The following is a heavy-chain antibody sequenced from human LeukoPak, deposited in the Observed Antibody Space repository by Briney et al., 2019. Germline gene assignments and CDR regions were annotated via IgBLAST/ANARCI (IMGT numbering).Heavy chain of an antibody. D-gene: IGHD3-22*01. CDR3: ARNTNYYDSSGYYRDY. CDR1: GYTFTSYY. CDR2: INPNSGGT. V-gene: IGHV1-2*06. J-gene: IGHJ4*02. Sequence: ASVKVSCKASGYTFTSYYMHWVRQAPGQGLEWMGRINPNSGGTNYAQKFRGRVTMTRDTSISTAYMELSRLRSDDTAVYYCARNTNYYDSSGYYRDYWGQGTLVTVSS.